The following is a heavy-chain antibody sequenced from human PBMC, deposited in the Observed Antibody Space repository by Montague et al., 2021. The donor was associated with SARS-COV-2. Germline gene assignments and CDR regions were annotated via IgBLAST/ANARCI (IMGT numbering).Heavy chain of an antibody. Sequence: SETLSLTCAVYDGSFSDYSWTWIRQPPGKGLEWIGEINHRGSTNYNPSLKSRVAISVDTSKNQFSPKVTSVTAADTAVYYCARGRQHINMVVVVVTGGEYYFDFWGQGTLVAVSS. CDR3: ARGRQHINMVVVVVTGGEYYFDF. D-gene: IGHD3-22*01. V-gene: IGHV4-34*01. CDR2: INHRGST. J-gene: IGHJ4*02. CDR1: DGSFSDYS.